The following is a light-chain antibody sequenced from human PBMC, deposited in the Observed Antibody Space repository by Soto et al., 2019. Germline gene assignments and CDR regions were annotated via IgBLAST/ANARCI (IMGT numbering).Light chain of an antibody. Sequence: EIVLTQSPGTLSLSPGERATLSCRASQSVAGNYLAWYQRKPGQAPRLLIYGASSRATGIPDRFSGSGSGTDFTLSISRVDPEDAAVYFCKQYGSSQMSPFGRGTKLES. CDR2: GAS. CDR3: KQYGSSQMSP. CDR1: QSVAGNY. V-gene: IGKV3-20*01. J-gene: IGKJ2*01.